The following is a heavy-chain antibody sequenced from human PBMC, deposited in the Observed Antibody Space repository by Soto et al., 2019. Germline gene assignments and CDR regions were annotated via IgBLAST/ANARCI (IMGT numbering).Heavy chain of an antibody. Sequence: QVQLMESGGGVVQPGKSLRLSCVASGFTFQNHAMYWIRQAPGKGLEWVALIAYDGRTKYSDAVRGRFAVSRDNSTSTQYLQMNSRRPEDTAVYYCATSTSGKFDSWGQGALVIVSS. J-gene: IGHJ4*02. V-gene: IGHV3-30*09. D-gene: IGHD2-21*01. CDR1: GFTFQNHA. CDR3: ATSTSGKFDS. CDR2: IAYDGRTK.